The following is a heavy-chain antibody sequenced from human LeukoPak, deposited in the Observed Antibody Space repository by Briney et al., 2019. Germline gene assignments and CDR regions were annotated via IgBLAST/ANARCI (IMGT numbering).Heavy chain of an antibody. Sequence: ASVEVSCKASGYTFTSYYTHWVRQAPGQGLEWMGIINPSGGSTSYAQKFQGRVTMTRDMSTSTVYMELSSLRSEDTAVYYWAREYCSSTSCYTGTHMDVWGKGTTVTVSS. V-gene: IGHV1-46*01. D-gene: IGHD2-2*02. J-gene: IGHJ6*03. CDR3: AREYCSSTSCYTGTHMDV. CDR1: GYTFTSYY. CDR2: INPSGGST.